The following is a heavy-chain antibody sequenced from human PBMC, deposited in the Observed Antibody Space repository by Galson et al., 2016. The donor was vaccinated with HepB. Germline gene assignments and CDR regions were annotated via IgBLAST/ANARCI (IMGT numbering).Heavy chain of an antibody. CDR1: GGSISSSNHY. CDR3: ARATWLQRAFDI. Sequence: SETLSLTCTVSGGSISSSNHYWDWIRQPPGKGLEWIASIYYSGNTYYNPSLKSRVTISVDTSKNHFSLKLRSVTAADTAVYYCARATWLQRAFDIWGQGAMVTVTS. V-gene: IGHV4-39*02. J-gene: IGHJ3*02. D-gene: IGHD5-12*01. CDR2: IYYSGNT.